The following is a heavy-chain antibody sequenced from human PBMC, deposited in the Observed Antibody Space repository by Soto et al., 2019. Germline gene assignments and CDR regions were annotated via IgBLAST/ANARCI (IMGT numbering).Heavy chain of an antibody. J-gene: IGHJ4*02. D-gene: IGHD5-12*01. CDR2: IFSNDEK. Sequence: QVTLKESGPVLVKPTETLTLTCTVSGFSLSNARMGVSWIRQPPGKALEWLAHIFSNDEKSYSTSLKSRLTITQDTSKSQMVLTRTNMDPVYTTTYYFARAATKIVATTSHFVCWGQGTLVTVSS. CDR1: GFSLSNARMG. CDR3: ARAATKIVATTSHFVC. V-gene: IGHV2-26*01.